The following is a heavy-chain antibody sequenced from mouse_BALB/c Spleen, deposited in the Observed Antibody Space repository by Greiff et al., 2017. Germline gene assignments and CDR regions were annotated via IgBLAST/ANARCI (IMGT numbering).Heavy chain of an antibody. CDR3: ARQDYGNCEEAMEY. V-gene: IGHV5-6*01. Sequence: EVMLVESGGDLVKPGGSLKLSCAASGFTFSSYGMSWVRQTPDKRLEWVATISSGGSYTYYPDSVKGRFTISRDNAKNTLYLQMSSLKSEDTAMYYCARQDYGNCEEAMEYWGQGTSVTVSS. CDR2: ISSGGSYT. CDR1: GFTFSSYG. D-gene: IGHD2-1*01. J-gene: IGHJ4*01.